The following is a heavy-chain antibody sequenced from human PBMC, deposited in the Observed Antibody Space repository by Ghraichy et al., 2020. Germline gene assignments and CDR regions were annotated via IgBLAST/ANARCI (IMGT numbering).Heavy chain of an antibody. CDR3: ASSGSGSYHFDY. D-gene: IGHD3-10*01. V-gene: IGHV3-48*01. J-gene: IGHJ4*02. CDR1: KFTFSSYS. CDR2: ISSSSSSTI. Sequence: GESLNISCAASKFTFSSYSMNWVRQAPGKGLEWVSYISSSSSSTIYYADSVKGRFTISRDNAKNSLYLQMNSLRVEDTAVYYCASSGSGSYHFDYWGQGTLVNVSS.